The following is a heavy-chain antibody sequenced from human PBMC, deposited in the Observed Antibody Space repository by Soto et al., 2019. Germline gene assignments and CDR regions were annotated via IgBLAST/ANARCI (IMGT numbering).Heavy chain of an antibody. D-gene: IGHD2-15*01. V-gene: IGHV1-69*06. Sequence: SVKVSCKASGGTFSSYAISWVRQAPGQGLEWMGGIIPIFGTANYAQKFQGRVTTTADKSTSTAYMELSSLRSEDTAVYYCARSDVRKYLGSLDYYGMDCWGQGTTVSVSS. CDR3: ARSDVRKYLGSLDYYGMDC. J-gene: IGHJ6*02. CDR1: GGTFSSYA. CDR2: IIPIFGTA.